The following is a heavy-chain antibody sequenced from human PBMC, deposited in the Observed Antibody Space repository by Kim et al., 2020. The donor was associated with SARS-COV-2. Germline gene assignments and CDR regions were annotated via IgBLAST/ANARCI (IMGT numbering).Heavy chain of an antibody. V-gene: IGHV4-34*01. J-gene: IGHJ6*02. Sequence: KSRVTISVDTSKNQFSLKLSSVTAADTAVYYCARVARGSGYDYYYYGMDVWGQGTTVTVSS. D-gene: IGHD5-12*01. CDR3: ARVARGSGYDYYYYGMDV.